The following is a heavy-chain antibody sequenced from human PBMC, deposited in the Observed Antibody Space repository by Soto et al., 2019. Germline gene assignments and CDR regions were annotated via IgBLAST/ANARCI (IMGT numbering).Heavy chain of an antibody. V-gene: IGHV1-18*01. CDR1: GYTFTSYG. Sequence: GASVKVSCKASGYTFTSYGISWVRQAPGQGLEGMGWISAYNGNTNYAQKLQGRVTMTTDTSTSTAYMELRSLRSDDTAVYYCARVERSNNPPEYFQHWGQGTLVTVSS. D-gene: IGHD1-1*01. CDR3: ARVERSNNPPEYFQH. J-gene: IGHJ1*01. CDR2: ISAYNGNT.